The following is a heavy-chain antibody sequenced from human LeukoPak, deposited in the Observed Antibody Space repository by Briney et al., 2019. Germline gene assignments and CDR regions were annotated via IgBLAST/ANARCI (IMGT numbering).Heavy chain of an antibody. CDR3: ARAQSGGSYRYFDY. D-gene: IGHD1-26*01. J-gene: IGHJ4*02. Sequence: PGGSLRLSCAASGFTFSSYSMNWVRQAPGKGLEWVSSISSSSSTIYYADSVKGRFTISRDNAKNSLYLQMNSLRAKDTAVYYCARAQSGGSYRYFDYWGQGTLVTVSS. CDR1: GFTFSSYS. CDR2: ISSSSSTI. V-gene: IGHV3-48*04.